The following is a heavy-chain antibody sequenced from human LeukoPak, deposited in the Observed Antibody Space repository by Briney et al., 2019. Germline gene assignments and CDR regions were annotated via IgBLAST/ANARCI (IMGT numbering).Heavy chain of an antibody. CDR3: ARSDYGDYVGY. Sequence: GGSLRLSCAASGFTFSSYWMSWVRQAPGKGLGWVANIKQDGSEKYYVDSVKGRFTISRDNAKNSLYLQMNSLRAEDTAVYYCARSDYGDYVGYWGQGTLVTVSS. V-gene: IGHV3-7*04. D-gene: IGHD4-17*01. CDR2: IKQDGSEK. J-gene: IGHJ4*02. CDR1: GFTFSSYW.